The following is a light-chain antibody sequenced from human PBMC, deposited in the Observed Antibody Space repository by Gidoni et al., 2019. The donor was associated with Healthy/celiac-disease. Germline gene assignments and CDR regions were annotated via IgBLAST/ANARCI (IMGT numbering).Light chain of an antibody. CDR3: QQYNSDYT. J-gene: IGKJ2*01. CDR1: QSISSW. Sequence: DIQMTQSPSTLSASVGDRVTITCRASQSISSWLAWYQQKPGKAPKLLIYKASSLESGVTSRYSGCGSETEFTLTISSLQPDDFATYYFQQYNSDYTFGQGTKLEIK. CDR2: KAS. V-gene: IGKV1-5*03.